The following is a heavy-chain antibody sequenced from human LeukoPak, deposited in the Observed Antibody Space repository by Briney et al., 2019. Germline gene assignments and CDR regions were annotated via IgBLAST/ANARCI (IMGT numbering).Heavy chain of an antibody. CDR3: AKDYDILTGYSAAPDY. V-gene: IGHV3-23*01. J-gene: IGHJ4*02. CDR1: GFTFTVYS. CDR2: ISGSGGST. Sequence: PGGSLRLSCAASGFTFTVYSMTWVRQAPGKGLEWVSAISGSGGSTYYADSVKGRFTISRDNSKNTLYLQMNSLRAEDTAVYYCAKDYDILTGYSAAPDYWGQGTLVTVSS. D-gene: IGHD3-9*01.